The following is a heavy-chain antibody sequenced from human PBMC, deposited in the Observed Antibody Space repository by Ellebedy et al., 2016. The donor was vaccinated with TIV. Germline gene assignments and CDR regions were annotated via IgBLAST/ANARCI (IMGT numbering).Heavy chain of an antibody. V-gene: IGHV3-30-3*01. CDR1: GLHLRKYA. D-gene: IGHD3-3*01. Sequence: GGSLRLSXVASGLHLRKYAMDWVRQAPGKGLEWVAVISYDGTNKYYADSVKGRFTISRDNSKNTLYLQINNLTAEDTAVYYCATDANYDVLSGYYGFDYWGQGTLVSVSS. CDR2: ISYDGTNK. J-gene: IGHJ4*02. CDR3: ATDANYDVLSGYYGFDY.